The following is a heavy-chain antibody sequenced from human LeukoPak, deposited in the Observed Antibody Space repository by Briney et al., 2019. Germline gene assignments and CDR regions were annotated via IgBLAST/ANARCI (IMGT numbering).Heavy chain of an antibody. Sequence: SETLSLTCTVSGGSISSYYWSWIRQPPGKGLEWIGYIYYSGSTNYNPSLKSRVTISVDTSKNQFSLKLSSVTAAVTAVYYCASSGWDPPGYGMDVWGKGTTVTVSS. D-gene: IGHD6-19*01. CDR2: IYYSGST. J-gene: IGHJ6*04. CDR1: GGSISSYY. V-gene: IGHV4-59*01. CDR3: ASSGWDPPGYGMDV.